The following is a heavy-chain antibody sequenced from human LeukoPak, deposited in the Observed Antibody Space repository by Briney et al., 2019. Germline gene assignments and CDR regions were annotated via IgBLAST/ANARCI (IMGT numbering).Heavy chain of an antibody. Sequence: PSETLSLTCTVSGGSITSSSYYWGWIRQPPGKGLEWIGSIYYSGSTHYSPSLKSRVTISVGMSKNQFSLKLSSVTAADTAIYYCARDASRIQLWPLWGQGTLVTVSP. D-gene: IGHD5-18*01. CDR1: GGSITSSSYY. J-gene: IGHJ4*02. CDR2: IYYSGST. V-gene: IGHV4-39*07. CDR3: ARDASRIQLWPL.